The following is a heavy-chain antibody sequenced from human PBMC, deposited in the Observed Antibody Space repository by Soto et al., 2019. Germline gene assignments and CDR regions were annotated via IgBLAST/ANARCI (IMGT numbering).Heavy chain of an antibody. CDR2: IYWNDDK. Sequence: SCPTLVNPTPTLTLTCTFSGFSLRTSGVGVGWIRQPPGKALEWLALIYWNDDKRYSPSLQSRLTITKDTSRNRVVLTMTNMEPVDTATYYCARATRKYYYGSGSYLPDFDYWGQGTLVTVSS. D-gene: IGHD3-10*01. J-gene: IGHJ4*02. CDR3: ARATRKYYYGSGSYLPDFDY. V-gene: IGHV2-5*01. CDR1: GFSLRTSGVG.